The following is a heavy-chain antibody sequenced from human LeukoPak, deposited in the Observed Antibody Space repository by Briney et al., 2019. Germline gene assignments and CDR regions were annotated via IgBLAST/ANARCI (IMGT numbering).Heavy chain of an antibody. CDR3: ARGGTYGMNYFDY. J-gene: IGHJ4*02. CDR2: INAGNGNT. CDR1: GYTFTSYA. D-gene: IGHD3-10*01. V-gene: IGHV1-3*03. Sequence: ASVKVSCKASGYTFTSYAMHWVRQAPGQRLEWMGWINAGNGNTKYSQEFQGRVTITRDTSASTAYMELSSLRSEDMAVYYCARGGTYGMNYFDYWGQGTLVTVSS.